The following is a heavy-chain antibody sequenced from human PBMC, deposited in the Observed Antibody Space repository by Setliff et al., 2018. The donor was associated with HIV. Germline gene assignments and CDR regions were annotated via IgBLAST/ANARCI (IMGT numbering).Heavy chain of an antibody. CDR1: GFTVSSNY. V-gene: IGHV4-59*02. CDR2: IYYSGST. CDR3: ARTYSGSPDY. Sequence: SETLRLSCAASGFTVSSNYMSWVRQPPGKGLEWVGSIYYSGSTNYNPSLKSRVTISVDTSKNQFSLKLSSVTAADTAVYYCARTYSGSPDYWGQGTLVTVSS. J-gene: IGHJ4*02. D-gene: IGHD1-26*01.